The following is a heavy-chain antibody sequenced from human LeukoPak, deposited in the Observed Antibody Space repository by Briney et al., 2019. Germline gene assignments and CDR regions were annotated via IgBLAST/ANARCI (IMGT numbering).Heavy chain of an antibody. CDR1: GFSFNTYS. V-gene: IGHV3-48*04. Sequence: GGSLRLSCTTSGFSFNTYSMNWVRQAPGKGLEWVSYISSSGSTIYYADSVKGRFTISRDNAKNSLYLQMNSLRAEDTAVYYCAELGITMIGGVWGKGTTVTISS. CDR2: ISSSGSTI. CDR3: AELGITMIGGV. D-gene: IGHD3-10*02. J-gene: IGHJ6*04.